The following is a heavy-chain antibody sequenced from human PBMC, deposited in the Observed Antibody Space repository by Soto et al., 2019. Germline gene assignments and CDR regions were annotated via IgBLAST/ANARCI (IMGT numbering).Heavy chain of an antibody. CDR1: GGSFSGYY. CDR3: ARGRFLRGYCSCGSCYSSWFDP. V-gene: IGHV4-34*01. Sequence: PSETLSLTCAVYGGSFSGYYWSWIRQPPGKGLEWIGEINHSGSTNYNPSLKSRVTISVDTSKNQFSLTLSSVTAADTAVYYCARGRFLRGYCSCGSCYSSWFDPWGQGTMVTVYS. D-gene: IGHD2-15*01. J-gene: IGHJ5*02. CDR2: INHSGST.